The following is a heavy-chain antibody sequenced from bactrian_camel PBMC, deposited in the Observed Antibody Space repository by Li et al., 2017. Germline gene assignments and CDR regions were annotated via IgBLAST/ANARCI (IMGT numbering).Heavy chain of an antibody. V-gene: IGHV3S40*01. CDR2: ADLGGGRE. J-gene: IGHJ4*01. Sequence: DVQLVESGGGSAQAGGSLRLSCVVAEFSKNTKCMGWFRQAPGKDLKDREGVAAADLGGGRENYADSAKGRFSVSWDRGENTVYLEMRSLKVEDTAEYYCAADVQNFGGTWHKQCPSVLGYNIWGQGTQVTVS. CDR1: EFSKNTKC. CDR3: AADVQNFGGTWHKQCPSVLGYNI. D-gene: IGHD5*01.